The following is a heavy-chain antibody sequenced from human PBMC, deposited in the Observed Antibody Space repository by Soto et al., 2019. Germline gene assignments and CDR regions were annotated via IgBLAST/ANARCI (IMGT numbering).Heavy chain of an antibody. V-gene: IGHV6-1*01. J-gene: IGHJ6*02. Sequence: PSQTLSLTCAISGDSVSSNSAAWNWIRQSPSRGLEWLGRTYYRSKWYNDYAVSVKSRITINPDTSKNQFSLQLNPVTPEDTAVYYCARGRTAMDPHYYYYGMDVWGQGTTVTVSS. CDR3: ARGRTAMDPHYYYYGMDV. D-gene: IGHD5-18*01. CDR1: GDSVSSNSAA. CDR2: TYYRSKWYN.